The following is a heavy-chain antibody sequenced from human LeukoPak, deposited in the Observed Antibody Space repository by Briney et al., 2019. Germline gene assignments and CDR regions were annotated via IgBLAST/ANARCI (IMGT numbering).Heavy chain of an antibody. Sequence: PGGSLRLSCAASGFTFSSHWMHWVRQAPGKGLVWVSRIHSDGSATNYAESVKGRFTISRDNDKKTLYLQMNSLSGEDTAVYYCARDAGTLEEGNSDWSLNWSDPWGQGTLVTVSS. CDR2: IHSDGSAT. D-gene: IGHD3-9*01. V-gene: IGHV3-74*01. J-gene: IGHJ5*02. CDR3: ARDAGTLEEGNSDWSLNWSDP. CDR1: GFTFSSHW.